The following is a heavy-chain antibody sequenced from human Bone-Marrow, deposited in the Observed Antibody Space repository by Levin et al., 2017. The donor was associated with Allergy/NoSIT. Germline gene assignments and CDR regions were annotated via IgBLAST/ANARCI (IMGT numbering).Heavy chain of an antibody. J-gene: IGHJ4*02. D-gene: IGHD3-22*01. V-gene: IGHV3-48*02. Sequence: GESLKISCAASGFTFSSYSMNWVRQAPGKGLEWVSYISSSSSTIYYADSVKGRFTISRDNAKNSLYLQMNSLRDEDTAVYYCARDRYYYDSSGYYFDYWGQGTLVTVSS. CDR3: ARDRYYYDSSGYYFDY. CDR1: GFTFSSYS. CDR2: ISSSSSTI.